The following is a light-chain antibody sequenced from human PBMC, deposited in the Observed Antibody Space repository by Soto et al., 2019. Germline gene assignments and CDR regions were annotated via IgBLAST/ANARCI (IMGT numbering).Light chain of an antibody. CDR1: QSTTNY. CDR2: AAS. V-gene: IGKV1-39*01. Sequence: DIQMTQSPSSLSASVGDSVTITCRASQSTTNYLNWYQQIPGRSPKLLIYAASSLAIGVPSRFSGSGSGTDFTLTISSLQPEDFATYYCQQSSTTPHTFGQGTKLEIK. CDR3: QQSSTTPHT. J-gene: IGKJ2*01.